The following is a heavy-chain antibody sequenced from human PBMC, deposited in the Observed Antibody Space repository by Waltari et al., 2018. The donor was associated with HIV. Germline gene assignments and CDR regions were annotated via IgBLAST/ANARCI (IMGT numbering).Heavy chain of an antibody. J-gene: IGHJ4*02. CDR3: ARGYNWNVNRFDF. Sequence: EVQLVESGGGVVRPGGSLRHSCAASGFTLDDYGMSWVRQAPGKGLEWVSGINWNCCSTGYADSVKGRFTISRDNAKSSLYLQMNSLRAEDTALYHCARGYNWNVNRFDFWGQGTLVTVSS. V-gene: IGHV3-20*01. D-gene: IGHD1-20*01. CDR1: GFTLDDYG. CDR2: INWNCCST.